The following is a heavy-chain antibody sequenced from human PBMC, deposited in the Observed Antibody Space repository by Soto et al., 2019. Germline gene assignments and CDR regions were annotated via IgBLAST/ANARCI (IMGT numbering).Heavy chain of an antibody. CDR1: GYTFTSYA. Sequence: ASVKVSCKASGYTFTSYAMHWVRQAPGQRLEWMGWINAGNGNTKYSQKFQGRVTITRDTSASTAYMELSSLRSEDTAVYYCASSPTGCSGGSCYFHYYYGMDVWGQGTRSPSP. CDR3: ASSPTGCSGGSCYFHYYYGMDV. V-gene: IGHV1-3*01. CDR2: INAGNGNT. J-gene: IGHJ6*02. D-gene: IGHD2-15*01.